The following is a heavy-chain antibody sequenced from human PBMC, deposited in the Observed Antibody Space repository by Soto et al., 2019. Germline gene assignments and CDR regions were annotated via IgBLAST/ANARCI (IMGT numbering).Heavy chain of an antibody. Sequence: QVQLVESGGGVVQPGRSLRLSCAASGFTFSSYAMHWVRQAPGKGLEWVAVIWYDGSNKYYADSVKGRFTISRDNSKNTLYLQMNSLRAEDTAVYYCARIVGATTTLDYWGQGTLVTVSS. J-gene: IGHJ4*02. CDR1: GFTFSSYA. D-gene: IGHD1-26*01. CDR3: ARIVGATTTLDY. V-gene: IGHV3-33*08. CDR2: IWYDGSNK.